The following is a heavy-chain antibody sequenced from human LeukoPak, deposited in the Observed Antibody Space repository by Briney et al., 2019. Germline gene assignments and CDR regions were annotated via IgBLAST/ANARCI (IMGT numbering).Heavy chain of an antibody. CDR1: GFTVSTNY. Sequence: GGSLRLSCAASGFTVSTNYMNWVRRAPGKGLEWVSMIYSDGNPYYTDSVKGRFTISRDNSKNTLDLQMSSLRAEDTAVYYCARRGHGYGSPFDYWGQGTLVTVSS. CDR2: IYSDGNP. D-gene: IGHD5-18*01. CDR3: ARRGHGYGSPFDY. V-gene: IGHV3-66*04. J-gene: IGHJ4*02.